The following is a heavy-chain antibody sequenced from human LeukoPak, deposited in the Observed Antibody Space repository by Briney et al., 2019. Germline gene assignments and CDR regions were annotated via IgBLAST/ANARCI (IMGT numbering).Heavy chain of an antibody. V-gene: IGHV1-3*01. CDR2: INAGNGNT. J-gene: IGHJ2*01. Sequence: ASVKVSCKTFGYTFTSYAVHWLRQAPGQRLEWMGSINAGNGNTKYSQNFQARVTFTRDTSASTVHVELSSLRSEDTAVYYCARENHSSGYWGSHWNLDLWGRGTLVTVST. CDR1: GYTFTSYA. D-gene: IGHD3-22*01. CDR3: ARENHSSGYWGSHWNLDL.